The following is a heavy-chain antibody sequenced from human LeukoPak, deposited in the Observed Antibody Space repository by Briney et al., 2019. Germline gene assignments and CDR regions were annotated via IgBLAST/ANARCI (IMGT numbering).Heavy chain of an antibody. V-gene: IGHV1-2*02. J-gene: IGHJ3*02. CDR1: GYTFTGYY. D-gene: IGHD6-19*01. CDR3: ARWVGSGWSDAFDI. CDR2: INPNSGGT. Sequence: GASVKVSCKASGYTFTGYYMHWVRQAPGQGLEWMGWINPNSGGTNYAQKFQGRVTMTRDTSISTACMELSRLRSDDTAVYYCARWVGSGWSDAFDIWGQGTMVTVSS.